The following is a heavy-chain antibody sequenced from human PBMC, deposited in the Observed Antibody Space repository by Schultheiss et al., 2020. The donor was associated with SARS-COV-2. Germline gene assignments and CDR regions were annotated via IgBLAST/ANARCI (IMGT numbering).Heavy chain of an antibody. Sequence: GGSLRLSCAASGFTFSNSDMNWVRQAPGKGLEWVSGVSWNGSRTHYADSVKGRFIISRDNAKNSLYLQMNSLRAEDTAVYYCARSNSGWGYGSGRTIYYYYYMDVWGKGTTVTVS. J-gene: IGHJ6*03. CDR2: VSWNGSRT. V-gene: IGHV3-19*01. CDR3: ARSNSGWGYGSGRTIYYYYYMDV. D-gene: IGHD3-10*01. CDR1: GFTFSNSD.